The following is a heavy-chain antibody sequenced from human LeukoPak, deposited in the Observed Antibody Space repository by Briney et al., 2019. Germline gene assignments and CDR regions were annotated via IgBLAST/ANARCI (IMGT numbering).Heavy chain of an antibody. Sequence: PSETLSLTCTVSGGSISSYYWSWIRQPPGKGLEWIGEINHSGSTNYNPSLKSRVTISVDTSKNQFSLKLSSVTAADTAVYYCARKLRFRFDYWGQGTLVTVSS. CDR2: INHSGST. CDR3: ARKLRFRFDY. J-gene: IGHJ4*02. CDR1: GGSISSYY. D-gene: IGHD4-17*01. V-gene: IGHV4-34*01.